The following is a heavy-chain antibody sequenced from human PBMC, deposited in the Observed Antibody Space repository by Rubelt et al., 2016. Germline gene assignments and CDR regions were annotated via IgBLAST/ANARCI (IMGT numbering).Heavy chain of an antibody. CDR3: ARHWDYDGMDV. CDR1: GGSLSSYY. J-gene: IGHJ6*02. V-gene: IGHV4-59*08. CDR2: IYYNGNT. D-gene: IGHD7-27*01. Sequence: QVQLQESGPGLVKPSETLSLTCTVSGGSLSSYYWNWIRQPPGKGLEWIGYIYYNGNTNYNPSLKSRVTLSIDTSKNQFSLKLSSVTAADTAVYYCARHWDYDGMDVWGQGTTVTVS.